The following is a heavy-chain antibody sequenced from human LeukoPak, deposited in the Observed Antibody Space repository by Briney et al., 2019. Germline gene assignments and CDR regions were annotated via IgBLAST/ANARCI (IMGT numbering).Heavy chain of an antibody. D-gene: IGHD2/OR15-2a*01. CDR1: GFTFDDYA. CDR3: ASNPVSMAFDY. V-gene: IGHV3-43*02. J-gene: IGHJ4*02. Sequence: GGSLRLSCAASGFTFDDYAMHWVRQAPGKGLEWVSLISGDGGSTYYADSVKGRFTISRDNSKNSLYPQMNSLRTEDTALYYCASNPVSMAFDYWGQGTLVTVSS. CDR2: ISGDGGST.